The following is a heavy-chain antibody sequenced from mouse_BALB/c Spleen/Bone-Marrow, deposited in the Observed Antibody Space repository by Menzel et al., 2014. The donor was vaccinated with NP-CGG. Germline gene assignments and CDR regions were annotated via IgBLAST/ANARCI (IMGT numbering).Heavy chain of an antibody. CDR1: GYTFTSYY. Sequence: QVQLQQPGAELVKPGASVKLSCKAPGYTFTSYYMYWVKQRPGQGLEWIGEINPSNGGTNFNEKFKSKATLTVDKSSSTAYMQLSSLTSEDSAVYYCTRPNGNWFAYWGQGTLVTVSA. D-gene: IGHD2-1*01. CDR2: INPSNGGT. J-gene: IGHJ3*01. V-gene: IGHV1S81*02. CDR3: TRPNGNWFAY.